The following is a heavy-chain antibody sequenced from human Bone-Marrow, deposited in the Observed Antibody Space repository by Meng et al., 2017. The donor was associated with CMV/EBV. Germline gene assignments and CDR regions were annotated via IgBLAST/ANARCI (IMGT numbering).Heavy chain of an antibody. Sequence: ASVKVSCKASGYTFTSYGISWVRQAPGQGLEWMGWISAYNGNTNYAQKLQGRVTMTTDTSTSTAYMELRSLRSDDTAVYYCARDSYIVVVPAAIDYYGMDVWGQGTTVNVAS. CDR3: ARDSYIVVVPAAIDYYGMDV. D-gene: IGHD2-2*01. V-gene: IGHV1-18*01. J-gene: IGHJ6*01. CDR2: ISAYNGNT. CDR1: GYTFTSYG.